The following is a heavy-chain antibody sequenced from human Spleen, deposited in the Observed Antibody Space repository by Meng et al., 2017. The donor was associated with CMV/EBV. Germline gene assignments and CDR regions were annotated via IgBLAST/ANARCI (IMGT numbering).Heavy chain of an antibody. CDR2: ISAYNANT. CDR1: GYTFTNYG. V-gene: IGHV1-18*01. Sequence: CKASGYTFTNYGISWVRQAPGQGLEWMGGISAYNANTNYAQKLQGRVTMTTDTSTSTAYMELRSLRSDDTAIYFCARDRATRAYYFDYWGQGTLVTVSS. J-gene: IGHJ4*02. CDR3: ARDRATRAYYFDY.